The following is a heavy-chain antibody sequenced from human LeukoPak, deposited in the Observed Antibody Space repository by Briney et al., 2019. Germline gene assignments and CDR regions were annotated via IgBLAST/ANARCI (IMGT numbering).Heavy chain of an antibody. CDR1: GFTFSDSW. CDR3: TRADEYGGNTL. CDR2: INSDGSIT. J-gene: IGHJ4*02. Sequence: GGSLRLSCAASGFTFSDSWMHWVRQAPGKGLVWVSRINSDGSITAYADSVKGRFTISRDNAKNTLYLQMNSLRAEDTGVYYCTRADEYGGNTLWGQGTLVTVSS. V-gene: IGHV3-74*01. D-gene: IGHD4-23*01.